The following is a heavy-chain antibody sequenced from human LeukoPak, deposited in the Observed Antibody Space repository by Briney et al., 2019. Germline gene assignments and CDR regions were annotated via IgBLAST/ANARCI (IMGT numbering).Heavy chain of an antibody. V-gene: IGHV1-46*01. CDR1: GYTFTSYY. Sequence: ASVKVSCKASGYTFTSYYMHWVRQAPGPGLEWMGIINPSGGSTSYAQKFQGRVTMTTDTSTSTAYMELRSLRSDDTAVYYCARDWKSGYCSSTSCYVYYYYYYYMDVWGKGTTVTVSS. J-gene: IGHJ6*03. D-gene: IGHD2-2*01. CDR3: ARDWKSGYCSSTSCYVYYYYYYYMDV. CDR2: INPSGGST.